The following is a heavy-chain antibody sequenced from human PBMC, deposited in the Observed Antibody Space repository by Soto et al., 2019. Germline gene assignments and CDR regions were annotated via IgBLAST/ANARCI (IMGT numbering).Heavy chain of an antibody. V-gene: IGHV2-5*02. D-gene: IGHD3-9*01. J-gene: IGHJ4*02. Sequence: QITLKESGPTLVKPTQTLTLTCTFSGFSLSTSGVGVGWIRQPPGKALEWLALIYWDDDKRYSPSLKSRLTNTKDTSNNQMVLKMTSMDPVDTATSYGAHSRRYYDILAGYQYYFDYWDQGTLVTHSS. CDR2: IYWDDDK. CDR1: GFSLSTSGVG. CDR3: AHSRRYYDILAGYQYYFDY.